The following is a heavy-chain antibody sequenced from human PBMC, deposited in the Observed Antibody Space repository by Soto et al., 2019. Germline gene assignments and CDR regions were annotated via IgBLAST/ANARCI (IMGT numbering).Heavy chain of an antibody. V-gene: IGHV1-3*01. D-gene: IGHD2-21*02. CDR2: INVGNGNT. CDR1: GYKFSSYA. J-gene: IGHJ4*02. Sequence: GASVKVSCKASGYKFSSYAIHWVRQAPGQRLEWMGWINVGNGNTKYSQKFHDRVTIIRDTSADTAYMEVSSLRSEDTAVYYCARSIVVVTALDYWGQGTLVTVSS. CDR3: ARSIVVVTALDY.